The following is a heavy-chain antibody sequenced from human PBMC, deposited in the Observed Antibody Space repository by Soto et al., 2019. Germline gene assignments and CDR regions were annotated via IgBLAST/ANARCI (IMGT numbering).Heavy chain of an antibody. D-gene: IGHD5-12*01. CDR1: GGSISSYY. J-gene: IGHJ6*03. CDR3: ARLVWGTVATTFYYYMDV. CDR2: IYYSGST. V-gene: IGHV4-59*08. Sequence: SETLSLTCTASGGSISSYYWSWIRQPPGKGLEWIGYIYYSGSTNYNPSLKSRVTISVDTSKNQFSLKLSSVTAADTAVYYCARLVWGTVATTFYYYMDVWGKGTTVTVSS.